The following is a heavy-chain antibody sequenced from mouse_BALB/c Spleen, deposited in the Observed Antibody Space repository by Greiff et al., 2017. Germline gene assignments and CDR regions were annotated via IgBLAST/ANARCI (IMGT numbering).Heavy chain of an antibody. Sequence: QVQLKESGAELARPGASVKMSCKASGYTFTSYTMHWVKQRPGQGLEWIGYINPSSGYTNYNQKFKDKATLTADKSSSTAYMQLSSLTSEDSAVYYCASGGLQLGWFAYWGQGTLVTVSA. V-gene: IGHV1-4*01. D-gene: IGHD3-1*01. J-gene: IGHJ3*01. CDR2: INPSSGYT. CDR1: GYTFTSYT. CDR3: ASGGLQLGWFAY.